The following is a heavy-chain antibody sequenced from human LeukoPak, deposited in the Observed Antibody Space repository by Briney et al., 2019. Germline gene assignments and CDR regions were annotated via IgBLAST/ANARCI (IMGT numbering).Heavy chain of an antibody. D-gene: IGHD2-2*01. CDR3: VACSSTSCSHALGY. CDR1: GFTFSGSA. V-gene: IGHV3-73*01. J-gene: IGHJ4*02. CDR2: IRSKANSYAT. Sequence: GGSLRPSCAASGFTFSGSAMHWVRQASGKGLEWVGRIRSKANSYATAYAASVKGRFTISRDDSKNTAYLQMNSLKTEDTAVYYCVACSSTSCSHALGYWGQGTLVTVSS.